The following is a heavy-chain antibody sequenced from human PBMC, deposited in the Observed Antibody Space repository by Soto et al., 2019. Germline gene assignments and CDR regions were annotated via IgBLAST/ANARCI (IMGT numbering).Heavy chain of an antibody. CDR1: GFTFSSYD. Sequence: QVQLVESGGGVVQPGRSLRLSCAASGFTFSSYDMHWVRQAPGKGLEWVAVLWYDGSNKYYADSVKGRFTISRDNSKNTLYLQMNSLRAEDTAVYYCARGYGWFDPWGQGTLVTVSS. J-gene: IGHJ5*02. CDR2: LWYDGSNK. CDR3: ARGYGWFDP. D-gene: IGHD6-13*01. V-gene: IGHV3-33*01.